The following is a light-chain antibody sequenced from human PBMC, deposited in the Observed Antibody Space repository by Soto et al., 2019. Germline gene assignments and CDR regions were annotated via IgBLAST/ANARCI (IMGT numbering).Light chain of an antibody. V-gene: IGKV3-20*01. CDR2: GAS. CDR3: QQYGSSSLT. CDR1: QSVSSSY. Sequence: EIVLTQSPGPLSLSPGERATLSCRASQSVSSSYLAWYQQKPGQAPRLLIYGASSRATGIPDRFSGSGSGTDFTLTISSLEPEDLAVYYCQQYGSSSLTFGQGTKVEIK. J-gene: IGKJ1*01.